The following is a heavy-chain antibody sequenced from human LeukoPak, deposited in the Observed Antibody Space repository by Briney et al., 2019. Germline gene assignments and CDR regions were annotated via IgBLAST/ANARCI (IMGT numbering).Heavy chain of an antibody. CDR2: MNPNSGNT. CDR3: ARDTMIVGAANWFDP. Sequence: VKVSCKASGYTFTSYDINWVRQPTGQGLEWMGWMNPNSGNTGYAQKFQGRVTMTRNTSISTAYMELSSLRSEDTAVYYCARDTMIVGAANWFDPWGQGTLVTVSS. CDR1: GYTFTSYD. V-gene: IGHV1-8*01. J-gene: IGHJ5*02. D-gene: IGHD3-22*01.